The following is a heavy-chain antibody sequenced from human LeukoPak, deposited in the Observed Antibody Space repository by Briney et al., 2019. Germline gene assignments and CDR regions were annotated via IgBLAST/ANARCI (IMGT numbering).Heavy chain of an antibody. D-gene: IGHD6-13*01. Sequence: GESLKTSCKGSGYSFTDYWIGWVRQMPGKGLEWMGIIYPGDSDTRYSPSFQGQVTISADKSIGTAYLQWSSLKASDTAMYYCARQGRIAAAGKDAFDIWGQGTMVTVSS. V-gene: IGHV5-51*01. J-gene: IGHJ3*02. CDR2: IYPGDSDT. CDR1: GYSFTDYW. CDR3: ARQGRIAAAGKDAFDI.